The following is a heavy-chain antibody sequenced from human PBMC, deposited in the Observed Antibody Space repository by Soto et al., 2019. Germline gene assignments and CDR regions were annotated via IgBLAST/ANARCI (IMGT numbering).Heavy chain of an antibody. CDR3: ARLSSPDD. CDR1: GFTFSSYW. J-gene: IGHJ4*02. V-gene: IGHV3-74*01. D-gene: IGHD3-16*02. CDR2: VNSDGSDT. Sequence: GGSLRLSCAASGFTFSSYWMHWVRQAPGKGLVWVSHVNSDGSDTSYADSVKGRFTIPRDNAKDTLYLQMNSLRAEDTAVYYCARLSSPDDWGQGTLVTVAS.